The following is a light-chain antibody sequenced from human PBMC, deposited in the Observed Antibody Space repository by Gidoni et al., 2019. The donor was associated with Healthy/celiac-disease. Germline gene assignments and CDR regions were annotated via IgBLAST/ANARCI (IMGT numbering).Light chain of an antibody. J-gene: IGKJ4*01. CDR3: QQSYSTPAT. Sequence: EIKMTQSPSSLSASVGDRVTITCRASQSISSYLNWYQQKPGKAPKLLIYAASSLQSGVPSRFSGSGSGKDFTLTISSLQPEDFATYYCQQSYSTPATFGGGTKVEIK. V-gene: IGKV1-39*01. CDR1: QSISSY. CDR2: AAS.